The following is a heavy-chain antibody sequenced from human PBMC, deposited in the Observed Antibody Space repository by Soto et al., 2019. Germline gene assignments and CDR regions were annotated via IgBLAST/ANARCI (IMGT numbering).Heavy chain of an antibody. Sequence: QVQLVQSGAEVKKPGSSVKVSCKASGGTFSSYTISWVRQAPGQGLEWMGRIIPILGIANYAQKFQGRVTITADKSTSTAYSELSSLRSEDTAVYYCARGGQWSSSHPPYYYYYMDVWGKGTTVTVSS. CDR1: GGTFSSYT. D-gene: IGHD6-6*01. CDR3: ARGGQWSSSHPPYYYYYMDV. V-gene: IGHV1-69*02. J-gene: IGHJ6*03. CDR2: IIPILGIA.